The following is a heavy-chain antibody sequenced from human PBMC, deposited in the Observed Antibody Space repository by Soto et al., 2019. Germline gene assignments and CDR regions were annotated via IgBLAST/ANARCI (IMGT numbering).Heavy chain of an antibody. CDR1: EGTFNSYA. CDR3: ASGASRWYPYCVAS. D-gene: IGHD6-13*01. CDR2: IIPYYNTL. Sequence: QAQVVQSGAEVRKPGSSVKLSCKASEGTFNSYAIAWVRQAPGQGLEWMGGIIPYYNTLNYAQKFQDRVTITADDSTNTVYMELSSVSSDDTAVYFCASGASRWYPYCVASWAQGKLVTVSS. V-gene: IGHV1-69*01. J-gene: IGHJ4*02.